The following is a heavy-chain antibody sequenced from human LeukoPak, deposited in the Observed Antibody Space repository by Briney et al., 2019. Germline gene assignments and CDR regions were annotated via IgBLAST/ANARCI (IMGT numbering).Heavy chain of an antibody. CDR3: ARGQYSRYSYPPRRTVVTPYFDY. CDR2: IYYSGST. D-gene: IGHD4-23*01. J-gene: IGHJ4*02. V-gene: IGHV4-34*01. CDR1: GGSFSGYY. Sequence: PSETLSLTCAVYGGSFSGYYWSWIRQPPGKGLEWIGYIYYSGSTNYNPSLKSRVTISVDTSKNQFSLKLSSVTAADTAVYYCARGQYSRYSYPPRRTVVTPYFDYWGQGTLVTVSS.